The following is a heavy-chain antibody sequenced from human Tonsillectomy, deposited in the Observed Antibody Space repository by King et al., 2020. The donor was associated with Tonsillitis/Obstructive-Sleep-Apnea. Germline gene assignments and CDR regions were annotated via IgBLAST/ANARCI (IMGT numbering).Heavy chain of an antibody. D-gene: IGHD1-7*01. CDR2: IVVGSGDT. Sequence: QLVQSGPEVKKPGASVKVSCKASGFTFTSSAMQWVRQARGQRREWIGWIVVGSGDTNYAQKFQERVTITRDMSTSTAYMELSSLRSVDTAGYYCAAARITGTTFQKNGHNDAFDIWGQGAMVTVSA. CDR3: AAARITGTTFQKNGHNDAFDI. V-gene: IGHV1-58*02. J-gene: IGHJ3*02. CDR1: GFTFTSSA.